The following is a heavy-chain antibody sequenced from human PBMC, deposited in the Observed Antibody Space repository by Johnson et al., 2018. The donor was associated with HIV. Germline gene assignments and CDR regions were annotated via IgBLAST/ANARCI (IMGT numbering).Heavy chain of an antibody. CDR1: GFTFSSYA. Sequence: QVQLVEYGGGVVQPGRSLRLSCAASGFTFSSYAMHWVRQAPGKGLEWVAVISYDGSNKYYADSVKGRFTISRDNSKNTLYLQMNSLRAEDTAVYYCAGSLEEPGAFEIWGQGTMVTVSS. V-gene: IGHV3-30-3*01. D-gene: IGHD1-14*01. CDR2: ISYDGSNK. CDR3: AGSLEEPGAFEI. J-gene: IGHJ3*02.